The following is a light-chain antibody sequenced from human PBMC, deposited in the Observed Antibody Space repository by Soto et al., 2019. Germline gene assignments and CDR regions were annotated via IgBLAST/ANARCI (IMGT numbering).Light chain of an antibody. CDR2: DAS. CDR3: QQYNSYWT. Sequence: DIHMTQSPSTLSASVGDRVTITCRASQSISSWLAWYQQKPGKAPKLLIYDASSLESGVPSRLSGTGSGTEFTLTISSPQPDDFATYYCQQYNSYWTFGQGTKVDIK. CDR1: QSISSW. V-gene: IGKV1-5*01. J-gene: IGKJ1*01.